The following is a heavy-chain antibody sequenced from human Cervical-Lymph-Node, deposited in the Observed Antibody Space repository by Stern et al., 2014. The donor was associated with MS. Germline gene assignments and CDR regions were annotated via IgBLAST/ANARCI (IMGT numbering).Heavy chain of an antibody. CDR3: TTNYHY. CDR2: INPGTGNT. CDR1: GYTFTNYA. D-gene: IGHD1-14*01. V-gene: IGHV1-3*01. J-gene: IGHJ4*02. Sequence: QDQLVQSGPEVKKPGASVKVSCKTSGYTFTNYAIHWVRQAPGQRLEWMGWINPGTGNTMYSQNYQGRVTFTRDTSTTTAYMDLSSLTSEDTSVYYCTTNYHYWGQGTLVTVSS.